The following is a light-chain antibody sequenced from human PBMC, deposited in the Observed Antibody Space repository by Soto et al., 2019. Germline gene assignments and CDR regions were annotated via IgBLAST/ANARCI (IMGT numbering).Light chain of an antibody. Sequence: QSVLTQPPSASGTPGQRITISCSGTSSNIGDNPVNWYQQLPGAAPKLLIYINDQRPSGLPDRFSGSKSGTSASLDISGLQPEDEADYYCAAWDDSLNALFGTGTKVTVL. V-gene: IGLV1-44*01. J-gene: IGLJ1*01. CDR2: IND. CDR3: AAWDDSLNAL. CDR1: SSNIGDNP.